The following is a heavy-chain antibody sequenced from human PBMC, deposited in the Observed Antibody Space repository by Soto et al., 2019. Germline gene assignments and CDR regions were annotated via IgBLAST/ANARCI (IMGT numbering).Heavy chain of an antibody. V-gene: IGHV1-3*01. J-gene: IGHJ5*02. CDR2: ITAGDAKT. CDR3: ARGLYSSSWFWFDP. CDR1: GDSFTEYR. Sequence: GASVKVSCGACGDSFTEYRIHWGRQAPGQRLEWMGWITAGDAKTEYSQKFQGRVTISRDISATTVYLDLDSLRSEDTAVYYCARGLYSSSWFWFDPWGRGTQVTVSS. D-gene: IGHD2-2*01.